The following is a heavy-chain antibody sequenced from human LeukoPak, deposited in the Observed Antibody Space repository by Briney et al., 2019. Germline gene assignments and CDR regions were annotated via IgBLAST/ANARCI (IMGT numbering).Heavy chain of an antibody. CDR3: AKDSAD. CDR2: ISWNSGSI. J-gene: IGHJ4*02. Sequence: GRSLRLSCAASGFTFDDDAMHWDRQAPGKGLEWVSGISWNSGSIGYADSVKGRFTISRDNAKNSLYLQMNSLRAEDTALYYCAKDSADWGQGTLVTVSS. CDR1: GFTFDDDA. V-gene: IGHV3-9*01.